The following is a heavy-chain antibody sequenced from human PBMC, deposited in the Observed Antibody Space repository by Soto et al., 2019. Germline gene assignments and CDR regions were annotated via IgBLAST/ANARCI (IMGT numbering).Heavy chain of an antibody. CDR2: IYYSGST. CDR1: GGSISSYY. J-gene: IGHJ5*02. Sequence: PSESLSLTCTVSGGSISSYYWSWIRQPPGKGLEWIGYIYYSGSTNYNPSLKSRVTISVDTSKNQFSLKLSSVTAADTAVYYCERDRDYYDSSGYYDRWGQGTLVTVSS. D-gene: IGHD3-22*01. V-gene: IGHV4-59*01. CDR3: ERDRDYYDSSGYYDR.